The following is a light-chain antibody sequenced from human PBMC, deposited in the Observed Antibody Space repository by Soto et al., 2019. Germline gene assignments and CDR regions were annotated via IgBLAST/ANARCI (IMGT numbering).Light chain of an antibody. V-gene: IGLV2-11*01. J-gene: IGLJ1*01. CDR1: SNNVGGYND. Sequence: SALTQPRSVSGSPGQSVTISCTGTSNNVGGYNDVSWYQQHPGKAPKFIIYDVSQRPSGVPDRFSGSESGNTASLTISGLQAEDEADYYCCSYAGTLSYVFGTGTKVTVL. CDR2: DVS. CDR3: CSYAGTLSYV.